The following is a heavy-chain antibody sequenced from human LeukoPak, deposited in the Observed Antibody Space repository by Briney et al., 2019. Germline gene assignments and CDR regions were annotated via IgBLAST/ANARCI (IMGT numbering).Heavy chain of an antibody. CDR2: INPNSGGT. CDR3: ARGPGGVVYNWNDEEGFDY. CDR1: GYTYTGYY. J-gene: IGHJ4*02. Sequence: ASVKVSCKASGYTYTGYYMHWVRQAPGQGLEWMGWINPNSGGTNYAQKFQGRVTMTRDTSISTAYMELSRLRSDGTAVYYCARGPGGVVYNWNDEEGFDYWGQGTLVTVSS. V-gene: IGHV1-2*02. D-gene: IGHD1-20*01.